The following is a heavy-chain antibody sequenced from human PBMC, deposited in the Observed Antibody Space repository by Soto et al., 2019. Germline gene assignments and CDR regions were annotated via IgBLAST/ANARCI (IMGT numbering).Heavy chain of an antibody. Sequence: EVQLVESGGGLVQPGGSLRLSCAASGFSFSSYWMHWVRQAPGKGLVWVSQINNDGSGTRDADSVQGLFTISRDNAKNTLYLHMDSLRAEDTAVYYCVRFVVEALWGHGTVVTVSS. CDR3: VRFVVEAL. CDR2: INNDGSGT. D-gene: IGHD2-21*01. V-gene: IGHV3-74*02. CDR1: GFSFSSYW. J-gene: IGHJ2*01.